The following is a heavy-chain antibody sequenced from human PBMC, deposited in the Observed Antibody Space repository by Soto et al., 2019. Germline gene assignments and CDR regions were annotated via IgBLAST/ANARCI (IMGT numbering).Heavy chain of an antibody. D-gene: IGHD3-22*01. CDR2: IYGSGGGI. Sequence: GGSLRLSCTASGLPHSRFAMMWVRQAPGKGLECVSGIYGSGGGIEYADSVKGRFTISRDNSKNTLYLQMNSLRAKDTAVYYCAKTSGYYYDSSGYENHWGQGTLVTVSS. CDR3: AKTSGYYYDSSGYENH. J-gene: IGHJ5*02. CDR1: GLPHSRFA. V-gene: IGHV3-23*01.